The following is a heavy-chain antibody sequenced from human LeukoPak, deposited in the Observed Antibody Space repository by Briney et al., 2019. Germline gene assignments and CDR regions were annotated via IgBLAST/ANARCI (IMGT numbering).Heavy chain of an antibody. CDR1: GFTFSSYA. CDR3: AKLPLAGLYFDY. J-gene: IGHJ4*02. Sequence: GGSLRLSCAASGFTFSSYAMSWVRQAPGKGLEWISAISGSGGSTYYVDSVKGRFTISRDNSKNTLYLQMNSLRVEDTAVYYCAKLPLAGLYFDYWGQGTLVTVSS. D-gene: IGHD6-19*01. V-gene: IGHV3-23*01. CDR2: ISGSGGST.